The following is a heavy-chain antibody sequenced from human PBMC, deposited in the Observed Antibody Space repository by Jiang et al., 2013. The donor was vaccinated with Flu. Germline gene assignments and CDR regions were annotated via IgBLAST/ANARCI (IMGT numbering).Heavy chain of an antibody. CDR1: GYSISSGYY. CDR3: ARGAYFDSTTLGY. D-gene: IGHD2/OR15-2a*01. J-gene: IGHJ4*02. CDR2: IYHSGST. Sequence: GSGLVKPSETLSLTCAVSGYSISSGYYWGWVRQPPGKGLEWIGNIYHSGSTYYNPSLKSRVTISVDTSKNQFSLKLNSVTAADTAVYYCARGAYFDSTTLGYWGQGTLVTVSS. V-gene: IGHV4-38-2*01.